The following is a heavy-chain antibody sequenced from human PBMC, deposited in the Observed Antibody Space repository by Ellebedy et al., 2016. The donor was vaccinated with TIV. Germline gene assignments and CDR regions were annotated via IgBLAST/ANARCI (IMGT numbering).Heavy chain of an antibody. V-gene: IGHV1-8*01. J-gene: IGHJ6*02. CDR2: MNPNRGNT. CDR3: TRGMVRGRPDMDV. D-gene: IGHD3-10*01. CDR1: GYTFTSYD. Sequence: ASVKVSCXASGYTFTSYDINWVRQATGQGLESMGWMNPNRGNTGYAQKFQGRITMNRDTSISTAYMELSSLRSEDTAIYYCTRGMVRGRPDMDVWGQGTTVTVSS.